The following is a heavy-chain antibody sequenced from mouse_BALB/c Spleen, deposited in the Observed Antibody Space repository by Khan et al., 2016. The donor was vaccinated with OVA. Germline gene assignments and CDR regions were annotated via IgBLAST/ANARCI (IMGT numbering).Heavy chain of an antibody. J-gene: IGHJ4*01. V-gene: IGHV2-6-5*01. CDR2: IWVSGSK. CDR3: ARDPPYYSMDY. Sequence: QMQLQQSGPGLVAPSQSLSITCTVSGFSLTDYAVSWIRQPPGKGLEWLGVIWVSGSKYYNSVLKPRLSISKDNSKSQVFLKMNSLQTDDTAMYFCARDPPYYSMDYWGQGNSVTVSS. CDR1: GFSLTDYA.